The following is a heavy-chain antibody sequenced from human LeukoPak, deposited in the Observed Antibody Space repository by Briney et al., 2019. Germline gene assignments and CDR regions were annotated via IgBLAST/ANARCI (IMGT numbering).Heavy chain of an antibody. CDR2: IYYSGST. CDR3: ATRPSGSDRFLPYFDY. Sequence: SETLSLTCTVSGGSVRRDSYYWSWIRQSPGKGLEWIGYIYYSGSTSYNPSLKSRVTMPVDTSKNQVSLKLSSVTAADTAVYYCATRPSGSDRFLPYFDYWGQGALVTVSS. V-gene: IGHV4-61*01. J-gene: IGHJ4*02. D-gene: IGHD1-1*01. CDR1: GGSVRRDSYY.